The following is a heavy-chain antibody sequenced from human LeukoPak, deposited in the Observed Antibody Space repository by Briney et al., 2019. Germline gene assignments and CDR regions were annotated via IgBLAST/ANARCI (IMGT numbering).Heavy chain of an antibody. CDR2: INSDGSST. J-gene: IGHJ4*02. V-gene: IGHV3-74*01. CDR3: AKAKYSSSWYDY. Sequence: GGSLRLSCAASGFTFSSHWMHWVRQAPGKGLVWVSRINSDGSSTSYADSVKGRFTISRDNAKNTLYLQMNSLRAEDTAVYYCAKAKYSSSWYDYWGQGTLVTVSS. CDR1: GFTFSSHW. D-gene: IGHD6-13*01.